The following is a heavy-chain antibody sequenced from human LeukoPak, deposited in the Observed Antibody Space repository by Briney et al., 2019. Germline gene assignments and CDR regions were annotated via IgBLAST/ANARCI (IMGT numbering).Heavy chain of an antibody. CDR1: GFTFSSYA. CDR2: ISYDGSNK. D-gene: IGHD4-17*01. J-gene: IGHJ6*03. Sequence: GGSLRLSCAASGFTFSSYAMHWVRQAPGKGLEWVAVISYDGSNKYYADSVKGRFTISRDNSRNTLYLQMNSLRAEDTAVYYCARGYGDYSPIYYYYYYMDVWGKGTTVTVSS. V-gene: IGHV3-30-3*01. CDR3: ARGYGDYSPIYYYYYYMDV.